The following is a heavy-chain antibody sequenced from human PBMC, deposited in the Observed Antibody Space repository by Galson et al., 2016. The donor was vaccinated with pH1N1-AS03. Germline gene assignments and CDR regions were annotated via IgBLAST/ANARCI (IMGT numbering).Heavy chain of an antibody. CDR1: GFTFADFD. D-gene: IGHD3-9*01. V-gene: IGHV3-9*01. CDR2: VGCESNET. Sequence: SVRLSCAVSGFTFADFDLHWVQQAPETGLEWVSRVGCESNETDYADSVQGRFTISTDTSTNTLNLEMNSLRVEDTALYYCITGGPASADCFDCWGQGTMVTVSS. CDR3: ITGGPASADCFDC. J-gene: IGHJ3*01.